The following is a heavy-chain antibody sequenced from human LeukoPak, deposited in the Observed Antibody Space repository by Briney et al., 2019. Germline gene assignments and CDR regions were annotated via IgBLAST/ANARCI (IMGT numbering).Heavy chain of an antibody. Sequence: RPGGSLRLSCAASGFTFDDYGMSWVRQAPGKGLEWVSGINWNGGSTGYADSVKGRFTISRDNAKNSLYLQMNSLRAEDTALYHCARVSSIHFIAAAGMDYWGQGTLVTVSS. CDR2: INWNGGST. D-gene: IGHD6-13*01. CDR3: ARVSSIHFIAAAGMDY. V-gene: IGHV3-20*01. CDR1: GFTFDDYG. J-gene: IGHJ4*02.